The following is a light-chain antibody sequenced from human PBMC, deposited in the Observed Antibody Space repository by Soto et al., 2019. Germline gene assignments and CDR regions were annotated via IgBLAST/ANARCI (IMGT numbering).Light chain of an antibody. V-gene: IGKV1-5*01. CDR1: QSIGSY. J-gene: IGKJ2*01. CDR2: AAS. Sequence: DIQMTQSPSSLSASVGDGVTITCRASQSIGSYLNWYQQKPGKAPKLLIYAASSLESGVPSRFSGRGSGTEFTLTISSLQPDDCATYYCHTYNSYSLHTFGQGTKLEIK. CDR3: HTYNSYSLHT.